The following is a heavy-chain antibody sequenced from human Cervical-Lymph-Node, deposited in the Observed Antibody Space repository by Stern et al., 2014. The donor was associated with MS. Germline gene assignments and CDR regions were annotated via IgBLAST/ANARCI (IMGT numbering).Heavy chain of an antibody. CDR1: GYTFTTHW. V-gene: IGHV5-51*01. J-gene: IGHJ5*02. Sequence: VQLVQSGAEVRAPGASLKISCQASGYTFTTHWIGWVRQSPGKGLEWMGIIYPGDSDTIYDQSLQGQFTISADKSTSTVYLQWSSLRASDTAMYYCARQEGLRGNHWCFGWFDHWGQGTPVIVSS. D-gene: IGHD2-8*02. CDR3: ARQEGLRGNHWCFGWFDH. CDR2: IYPGDSDT.